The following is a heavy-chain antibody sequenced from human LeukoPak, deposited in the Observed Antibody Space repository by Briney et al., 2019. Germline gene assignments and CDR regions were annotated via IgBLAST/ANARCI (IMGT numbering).Heavy chain of an antibody. J-gene: IGHJ4*02. D-gene: IGHD6-19*01. Sequence: SETLSLTCAAYGGSFSGYYWSWIRQPPGKGLEWIGEINHSGSTNYNPPLKSRVTISVDTSKNQFSLKLSSVTAADTAVYYCARVRSSGWYWGYWGQGTLVTVSS. CDR3: ARVRSSGWYWGY. V-gene: IGHV4-34*01. CDR1: GGSFSGYY. CDR2: INHSGST.